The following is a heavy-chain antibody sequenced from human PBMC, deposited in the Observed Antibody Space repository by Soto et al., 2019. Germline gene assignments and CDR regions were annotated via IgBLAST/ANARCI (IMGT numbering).Heavy chain of an antibody. Sequence: PGESLKISCKGSGYNFNNYWINWVRQMPGKGLEWMGRIDPYDSYTNYSPSFQGHVTISVDTSSSTAYLQWSSLKASDTAMYYCARRSKAVDYWGQGTLVTVSS. V-gene: IGHV5-10-1*01. D-gene: IGHD3-10*01. CDR3: ARRSKAVDY. CDR2: IDPYDSYT. J-gene: IGHJ4*02. CDR1: GYNFNNYW.